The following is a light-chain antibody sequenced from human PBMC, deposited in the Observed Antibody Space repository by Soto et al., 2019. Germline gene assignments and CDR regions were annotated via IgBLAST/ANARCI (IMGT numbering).Light chain of an antibody. J-gene: IGKJ1*01. CDR3: QKYNSAHWT. Sequence: DIQMTQSPSSLSASVGDRVTITCRASQGISNYLAWYQQKPGKVPKLLIYAASTLQSGVPSRFSSSGSGTDFTLTISSLKPEDVATYYCQKYNSAHWTFGQGTKVEIK. V-gene: IGKV1-27*01. CDR1: QGISNY. CDR2: AAS.